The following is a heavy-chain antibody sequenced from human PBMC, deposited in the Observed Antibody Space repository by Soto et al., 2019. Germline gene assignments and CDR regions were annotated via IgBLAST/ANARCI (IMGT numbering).Heavy chain of an antibody. Sequence: QITLKESGPTLVKPTQTLTLTCTISGFSLTTTGVGVGWIRQPPGKALEWLAVVYWDYDQRYNPSLKNRLTSTKETSKNQVVLTMANVDPGDTATYYCVRRPLCYGGSCWFDPWGQGTRVTVSS. CDR1: GFSLTTTGVG. CDR2: VYWDYDQ. V-gene: IGHV2-5*02. J-gene: IGHJ5*02. CDR3: VRRPLCYGGSCWFDP. D-gene: IGHD2-15*01.